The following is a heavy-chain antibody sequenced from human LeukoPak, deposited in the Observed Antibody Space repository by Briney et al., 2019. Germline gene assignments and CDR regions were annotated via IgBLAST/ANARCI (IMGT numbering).Heavy chain of an antibody. CDR3: ARDQKGNYYDSSGYYFINWFYP. CDR1: GFTFSSYW. CDR2: IKQDGSEK. V-gene: IGHV3-7*01. Sequence: AGGSLRLSCAASGFTFSSYWMSWVRQAPGKGLEWVANIKQDGSEKYYVDSVKGRFTISRDNAKNSLYLQMNSLRAEDTAVYYCARDQKGNYYDSSGYYFINWFYPWGQGTLVTVSS. D-gene: IGHD3-22*01. J-gene: IGHJ5*02.